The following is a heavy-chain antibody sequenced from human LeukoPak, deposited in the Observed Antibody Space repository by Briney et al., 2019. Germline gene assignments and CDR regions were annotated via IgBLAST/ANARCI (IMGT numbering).Heavy chain of an antibody. V-gene: IGHV1-69*04. CDR1: GGTFSSYA. CDR3: ARDVKEELLGIYYGMDV. Sequence: ASVKVSCKASGGTFSSYAISWVRQAPGQGLEWMGRIIPILGIANYAQKFQGRVTITADKSTSTAYMELSSLRSEDTAVYYCARDVKEELLGIYYGMDVWGQGTTVTVSS. CDR2: IIPILGIA. D-gene: IGHD3-16*01. J-gene: IGHJ6*02.